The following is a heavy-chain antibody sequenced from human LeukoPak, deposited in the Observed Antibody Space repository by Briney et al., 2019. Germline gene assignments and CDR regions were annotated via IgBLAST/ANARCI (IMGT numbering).Heavy chain of an antibody. J-gene: IGHJ5*02. Sequence: GGSLRLSCAASGFTFSSYGMHWVRQAPGEGLEWVAVISYDGSNKYYADSVKGRFTISRDNSKNTLYLQMNSLRAEDTAVYYCARDVGRFGELLNNWFDPWGQGTLVTVSS. CDR3: ARDVGRFGELLNNWFDP. D-gene: IGHD3-10*01. CDR2: ISYDGSNK. V-gene: IGHV3-30*03. CDR1: GFTFSSYG.